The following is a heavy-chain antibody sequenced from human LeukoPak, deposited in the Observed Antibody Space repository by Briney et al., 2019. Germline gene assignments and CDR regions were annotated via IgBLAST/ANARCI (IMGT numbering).Heavy chain of an antibody. V-gene: IGHV3-7*01. CDR1: GFTFSSYW. Sequence: GGPLRLSCAASGFTFSSYWISWVRQAPGKGLEWVANIKQDGSEKYYVDSVKGRFTISRDNAKNSLYLQMNSLRAEDTAVYYCASAPHDYWGQGTLVTVSS. CDR3: ASAPHDY. CDR2: IKQDGSEK. J-gene: IGHJ4*02.